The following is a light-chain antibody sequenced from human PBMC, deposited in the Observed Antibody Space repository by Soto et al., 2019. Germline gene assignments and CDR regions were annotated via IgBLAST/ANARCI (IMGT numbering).Light chain of an antibody. CDR2: DVS. CDR3: SSYTISSTLE. J-gene: IGLJ2*01. CDR1: SSDVGGYNY. V-gene: IGLV2-14*01. Sequence: QSALTQPASVSGSPGQSITISCTGTSSDVGGYNYVSWYQQHPGKAPKLMIYDVSDRPSGVSNRFSGSKSGNTASLTISGLQAEDGADYYCSSYTISSTLEFGGGTKVTVL.